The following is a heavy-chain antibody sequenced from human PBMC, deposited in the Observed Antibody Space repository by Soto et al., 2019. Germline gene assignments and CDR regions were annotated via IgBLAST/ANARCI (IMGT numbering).Heavy chain of an antibody. V-gene: IGHV4-61*01. CDR1: GDSVTSSSYH. D-gene: IGHD6-19*01. CDR3: AVFRAGAGGNAY. CDR2: QTGST. J-gene: IGHJ4*02. Sequence: QVQLQESGPGLIKPSETLSLTCTVSGDSVTSSSYHWTWIRQPPGKGLEWIGQTGSTNYNPSLKSRITISVDTSKNQFSLSLSSVTAADTAVYYCAVFRAGAGGNAYWGQGTQVTVSS.